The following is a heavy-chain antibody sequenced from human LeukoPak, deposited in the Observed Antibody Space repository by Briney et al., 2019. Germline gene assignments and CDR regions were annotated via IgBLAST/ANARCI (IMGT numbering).Heavy chain of an antibody. CDR3: SRGLVTAIRGGGYYFDY. V-gene: IGHV1-2*02. CDR1: GYTFTGYY. CDR2: INPNSGGT. D-gene: IGHD2-21*02. J-gene: IGHJ4*02. Sequence: ASVKVSCKASGYTFTGYYMHWVRQAPGQGLEWMGWINPNSGGTNYAQKFQGRVTMTRDTSISTAYMELSRLRSEDTAGYYCSRGLVTAIRGGGYYFDYWGQGTLVTVSS.